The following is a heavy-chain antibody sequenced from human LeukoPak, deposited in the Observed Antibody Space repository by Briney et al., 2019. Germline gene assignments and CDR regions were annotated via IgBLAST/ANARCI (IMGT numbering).Heavy chain of an antibody. D-gene: IGHD3-16*01. V-gene: IGHV5-51*01. CDR2: IYPGDSDI. CDR1: GYNFTNYW. Sequence: GESLQISCKGSGYNFTNYWIGWVRQMPGKGLEWMGIIYPGDSDIRYSPSFQGQVTISVDNSANTAYLQRSSLKASDTAIYYCARGGSHFEYWGQGTLVTVSS. J-gene: IGHJ4*02. CDR3: ARGGSHFEY.